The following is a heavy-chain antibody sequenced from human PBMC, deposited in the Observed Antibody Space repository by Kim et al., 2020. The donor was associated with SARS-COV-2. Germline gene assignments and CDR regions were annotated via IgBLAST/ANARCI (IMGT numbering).Heavy chain of an antibody. J-gene: IGHJ6*02. CDR2: INAGNGNT. V-gene: IGHV1-3*01. CDR1: GYTFTSYA. CDR3: ARIGELEMATIDYYYYGMDV. Sequence: ASVKVSCKASGYTFTSYAMHWVRQAPGQRLEWMGWINAGNGNTKYSQKFQGRVTITRDTSASTAYMELSSLRSEDTAVYYCARIGELEMATIDYYYYGMDVWGQGTTVTVSS. D-gene: IGHD5-12*01.